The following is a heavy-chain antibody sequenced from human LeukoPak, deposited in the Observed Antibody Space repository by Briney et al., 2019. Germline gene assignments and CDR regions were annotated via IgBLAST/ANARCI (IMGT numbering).Heavy chain of an antibody. J-gene: IGHJ4*02. CDR2: IYSGGST. CDR1: GFTVSSNY. V-gene: IGHV3-53*01. Sequence: AGGSLRLSCVASGFTVSSNYMSWVRQAPGKGLEWVSVIYSGGSTYYADSVKGRFTISRDNSKNTLYLQMNSLRAEDTAVYYCASKGGKYCSGGSCYSQWGQGTLVTVSS. CDR3: ASKGGKYCSGGSCYSQ. D-gene: IGHD2-15*01.